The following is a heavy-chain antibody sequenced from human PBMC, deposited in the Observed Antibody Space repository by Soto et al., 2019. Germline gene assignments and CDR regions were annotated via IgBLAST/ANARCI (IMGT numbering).Heavy chain of an antibody. CDR1: GFTFSSYA. CDR3: ASRGSGSDDDS. D-gene: IGHD1-26*01. J-gene: IGHJ5*01. V-gene: IGHV3-23*01. CDR2: ISGSGGST. Sequence: EVQLLESGGGLVQPGGSLRLSCAASGFTFSSYAMRWVRQAPVKGLEWVSAISGSGGSTYYADSVKGRFTISRDNSKSTLYLQLNSLRAEDKAVYYCASRGSGSDDDSWGQGTLVTVSS.